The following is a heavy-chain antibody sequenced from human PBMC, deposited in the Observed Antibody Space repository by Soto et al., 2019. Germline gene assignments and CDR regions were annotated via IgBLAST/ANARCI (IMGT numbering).Heavy chain of an antibody. CDR1: GGSISSSSYY. J-gene: IGHJ4*02. Sequence: SETLSLTCTVSGGSISSSSYYWGWIRQPPGKGLEWIGSIYYSGSTYYNPSLKSRVTISVDTSKNQFSLKLSSVTAADTAVYYCITGDYFDYWGQGTLVTVSS. CDR2: IYYSGST. CDR3: ITGDYFDY. V-gene: IGHV4-39*01. D-gene: IGHD7-27*01.